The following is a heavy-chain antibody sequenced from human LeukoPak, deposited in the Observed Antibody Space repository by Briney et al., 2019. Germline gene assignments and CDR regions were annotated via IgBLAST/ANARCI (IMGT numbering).Heavy chain of an antibody. Sequence: GGSLRLSCAASGFTFSSYWMSWVRQAPGKGLEWVAFIRYDGSNKYYADSVKGRFTISRDNSKNTLYLQMNSLRAEDTAVYHCAKEIYDFWSGYYHNYFDYWGQGTLVTVSS. CDR3: AKEIYDFWSGYYHNYFDY. J-gene: IGHJ4*02. CDR2: IRYDGSNK. V-gene: IGHV3-30*02. D-gene: IGHD3-3*01. CDR1: GFTFSSYW.